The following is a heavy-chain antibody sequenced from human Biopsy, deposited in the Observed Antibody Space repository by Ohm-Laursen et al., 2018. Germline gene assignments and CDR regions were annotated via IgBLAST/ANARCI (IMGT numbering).Heavy chain of an antibody. CDR1: GDSVTKYY. V-gene: IGHV4-59*02. J-gene: IGHJ4*02. D-gene: IGHD4-23*01. CDR2: IYYSVVT. Sequence: SDTLSLTCTVSGDSVTKYYWSWIRQPPGKGLEWIGHIYYSVVTNYNPSLQSRVSISVDTSRNQVSLTLSSVTAADTAVYYCARGSNDFGGLYFPRWGQGTLLTVSS. CDR3: ARGSNDFGGLYFPR.